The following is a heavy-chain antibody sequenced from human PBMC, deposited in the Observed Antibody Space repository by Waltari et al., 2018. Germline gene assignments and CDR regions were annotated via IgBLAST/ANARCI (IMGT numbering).Heavy chain of an antibody. Sequence: QVQLQQWGAGLLQPSETLSLTCAVYGGSFRGYYWGWVRQSPGKGLEWLGAINHGGVPNRNPSLRSRGGISVDPTKNQFSLKVNSVTAADTAVYYCVRLEDCTGPGGNCYSGDPFALDVWGQGTTVTVSS. CDR1: GGSFRGYY. J-gene: IGHJ6*02. CDR2: INHGGVP. CDR3: VRLEDCTGPGGNCYSGDPFALDV. D-gene: IGHD2-15*01. V-gene: IGHV4-34*01.